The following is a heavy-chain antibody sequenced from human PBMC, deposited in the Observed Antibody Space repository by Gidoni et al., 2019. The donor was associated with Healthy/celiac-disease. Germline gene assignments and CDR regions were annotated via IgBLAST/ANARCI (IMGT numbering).Heavy chain of an antibody. V-gene: IGHV3-23*01. CDR3: AKPDIVATIFNY. D-gene: IGHD5-12*01. J-gene: IGHJ4*02. Sequence: EVQLLESGGGLVQPGGYLRLSCAASGFTFSSYAMSWVRQAPGKGLEWVSAIRGSGGSTYYADSVKGRFTISRDNSKNTLYLQMNSLRAEDTAVYYCAKPDIVATIFNYWGQGTLVTVSS. CDR1: GFTFSSYA. CDR2: IRGSGGST.